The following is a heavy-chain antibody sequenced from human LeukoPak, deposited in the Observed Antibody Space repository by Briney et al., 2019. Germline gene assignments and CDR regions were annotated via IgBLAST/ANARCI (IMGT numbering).Heavy chain of an antibody. V-gene: IGHV3-21*01. CDR1: GFTFSAYN. CDR3: ARDEGVSFDY. Sequence: GGSLRLSCAASGFTFSAYNMNWVRQAPGKGLEWVSSISSSSNYIYYADSLKGRFTISRDNAKNSLYLQMNSLRAEDTAVYYCARDEGVSFDYWGPGTLVTVSS. CDR2: ISSSSNYI. J-gene: IGHJ4*02.